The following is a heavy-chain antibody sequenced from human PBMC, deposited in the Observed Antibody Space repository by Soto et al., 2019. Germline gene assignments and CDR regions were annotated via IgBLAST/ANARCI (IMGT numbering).Heavy chain of an antibody. J-gene: IGHJ6*03. CDR2: INHSGST. CDR3: AGGSSWYYYYYYYMDV. CDR1: GGSFSGYY. Sequence: LSLTCAVYGGSFSGYYWSWIRQPPGKGLEWIGEINHSGSTNYNPSLKSRVTISVDTSKNQFSLKLSSVTAADTAVYYCAGGSSWYYYYYYYMDVWGKGTTVTVSS. V-gene: IGHV4-34*01. D-gene: IGHD6-13*01.